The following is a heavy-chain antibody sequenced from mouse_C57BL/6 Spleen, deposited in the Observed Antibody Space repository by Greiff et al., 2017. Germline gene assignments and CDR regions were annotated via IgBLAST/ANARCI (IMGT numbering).Heavy chain of an antibody. Sequence: EVHLVESGGGLVKPGGSLKLSCAASGFTFSDYGMHWVRQAPEKGLEWVAYISSGSSTIYYADTVKGRFTISRDNAKNTLFLQMTSLRSEDTAMYYCARLDGNYLYYAMDYWGQGTSVTVSS. D-gene: IGHD2-1*01. CDR2: ISSGSSTI. V-gene: IGHV5-17*01. J-gene: IGHJ4*01. CDR1: GFTFSDYG. CDR3: ARLDGNYLYYAMDY.